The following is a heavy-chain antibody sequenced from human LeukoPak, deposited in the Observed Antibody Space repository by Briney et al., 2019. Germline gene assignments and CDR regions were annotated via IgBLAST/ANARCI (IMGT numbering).Heavy chain of an antibody. CDR3: AKKLRWDCSSTNCPKGDCFDP. CDR1: GFTFSGYP. J-gene: IGHJ5*02. Sequence: GGSLRLSCAASGFTFSGYPIHWVRQAPGKGLEWVAVISYDGSNKYYADSVKGRFTISRDNSKNTLYLQMNSLRAEDTAVYYCAKKLRWDCSSTNCPKGDCFDPWGQGTLSPSPQ. D-gene: IGHD2-2*01. V-gene: IGHV3-30-3*02. CDR2: ISYDGSNK.